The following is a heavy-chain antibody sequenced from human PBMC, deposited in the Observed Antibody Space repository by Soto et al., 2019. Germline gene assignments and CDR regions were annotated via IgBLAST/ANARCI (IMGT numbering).Heavy chain of an antibody. CDR1: GGSISSYY. Sequence: SETLSLTCTVSGGSISSYYWSWIRQPPGKGLEWIGYIYYSGSTNYNPSLKSRVTISVDTSKNQFSLKLSSVTAADTAVYYCARVYYDFWSGYYPYYFDYWRQGTLVTVSS. V-gene: IGHV4-59*01. D-gene: IGHD3-3*01. CDR3: ARVYYDFWSGYYPYYFDY. CDR2: IYYSGST. J-gene: IGHJ4*02.